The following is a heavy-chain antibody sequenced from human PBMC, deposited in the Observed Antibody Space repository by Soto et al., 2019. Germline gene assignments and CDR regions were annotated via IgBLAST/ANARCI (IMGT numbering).Heavy chain of an antibody. D-gene: IGHD3-3*01. CDR3: ARAWKIEKFGVISMSKGLDV. V-gene: IGHV3-11*01. CDR2: SSNRDRST. Sequence: QVQLVESGGGLVKPGGSLRLSCAASGFIFSDYYMTWIRQAPGKGLEWLSCSSNRDRSTYYADSVKDRFVVYKDNAKNLVYLQMNSLRAEDTALYFCARAWKIEKFGVISMSKGLDVWGQGTTVPVSS. J-gene: IGHJ6*02. CDR1: GFIFSDYY.